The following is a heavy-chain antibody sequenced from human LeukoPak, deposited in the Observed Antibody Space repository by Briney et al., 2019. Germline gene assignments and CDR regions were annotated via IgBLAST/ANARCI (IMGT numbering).Heavy chain of an antibody. CDR3: AKDARTTVTTFMSPFDY. CDR1: GFTLDDYA. D-gene: IGHD4-17*01. J-gene: IGHJ4*02. CDR2: ISWNSGSI. Sequence: PGGSLSLSCAACGFTLDDYAMHWVRQAPRRGLEGVSGISWNSGSIDYADSVKGRFTISRDNAKNSLYLQMNSLRAEDTALYYCAKDARTTVTTFMSPFDYWGQGTLVTVSS. V-gene: IGHV3-9*01.